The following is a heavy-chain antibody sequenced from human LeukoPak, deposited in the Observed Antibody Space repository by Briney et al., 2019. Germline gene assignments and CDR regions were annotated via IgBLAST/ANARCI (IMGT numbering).Heavy chain of an antibody. V-gene: IGHV4-59*01. CDR3: ARDPPGSGSYLDY. J-gene: IGHJ4*02. CDR2: VYYTGGT. CDR1: TDSITTYY. D-gene: IGHD3-10*01. Sequence: SETLSLTCTVSTDSITTYYWTWVRQPPGKGLEYIGYVYYTGGTNYNPSLKSRVTISLDTSKNQFSLKLTSVTAADTAVYYCARDPPGSGSYLDYWGQGTLVTVSS.